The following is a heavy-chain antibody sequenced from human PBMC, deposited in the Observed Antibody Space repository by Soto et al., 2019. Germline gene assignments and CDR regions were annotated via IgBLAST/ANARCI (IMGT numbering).Heavy chain of an antibody. CDR1: GYSFTSYW. D-gene: IGHD3-22*01. V-gene: IGHV5-51*01. Sequence: GESLKISCKGSGYSFTSYWISWVRQMPGKGLEWMGIIYPGDSDTRYSPSFQGQVTISADKSISTAYLQWSSLKASDTAMYYCARGLDSSGYYHLHWGQGTLVTVSS. CDR2: IYPGDSDT. J-gene: IGHJ4*02. CDR3: ARGLDSSGYYHLH.